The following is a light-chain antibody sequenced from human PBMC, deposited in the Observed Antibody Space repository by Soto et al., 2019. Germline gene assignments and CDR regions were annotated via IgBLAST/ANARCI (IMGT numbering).Light chain of an antibody. CDR3: QQYGTSRHGT. CDR1: QSVSIL. V-gene: IGKV3-20*01. Sequence: ERVMTQSPATLSVSPGERATLACGASQSVSILLAWYQQKPGQAPRLLIYGASTRATGIPDRFSGSESGTDFTLTISRLEPEDFAVYYCQQYGTSRHGTFGQGTRLEIK. J-gene: IGKJ5*01. CDR2: GAS.